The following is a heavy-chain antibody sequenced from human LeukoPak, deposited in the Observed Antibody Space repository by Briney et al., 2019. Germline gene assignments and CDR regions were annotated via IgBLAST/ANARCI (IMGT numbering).Heavy chain of an antibody. Sequence: GGSLRLSCAASGFTFSSYAMHWVRQAPGKGLEWVAVISYDGSNKYYADSVKGRFTISRDNSKNTLYLQMNSLRAEDTAVNYCARFRGRERAFDYWGQGTLVTVSS. CDR2: ISYDGSNK. J-gene: IGHJ4*02. CDR3: ARFRGRERAFDY. D-gene: IGHD3-10*01. CDR1: GFTFSSYA. V-gene: IGHV3-30-3*01.